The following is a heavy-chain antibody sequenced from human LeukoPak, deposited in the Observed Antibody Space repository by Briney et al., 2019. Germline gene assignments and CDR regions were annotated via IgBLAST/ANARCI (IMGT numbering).Heavy chain of an antibody. V-gene: IGHV4-34*01. CDR1: GGSFSGYY. CDR2: INHSGST. CDR3: ARGPLGYYGSGSYYRSWFDP. D-gene: IGHD3-10*01. Sequence: SETLSLTCAVYGGSFSGYYWSWIRQPPGKGLEWIGEINHSGSTNYNPSLKSRVTIPVDTSKNQFSLKLSSVTAADTAVYYCARGPLGYYGSGSYYRSWFDPWGQGTLVTVSS. J-gene: IGHJ5*02.